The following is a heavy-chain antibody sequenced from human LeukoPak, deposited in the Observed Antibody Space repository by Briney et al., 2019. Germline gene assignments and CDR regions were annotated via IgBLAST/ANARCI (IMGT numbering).Heavy chain of an antibody. V-gene: IGHV3-49*04. D-gene: IGHD6-25*01. J-gene: IGHJ4*02. CDR2: IQSIPYGGTT. Sequence: GGSLRLSCTGSGFNFGDYTVTWVRQAPGKGLEWISIIQSIPYGGTTGNAASVQGRFTISRDDSRSAAHLQMDRVKTEDTGVYYCARGSGLAAALDYWGQGVLVTVAP. CDR3: ARGSGLAAALDY. CDR1: GFNFGDYT.